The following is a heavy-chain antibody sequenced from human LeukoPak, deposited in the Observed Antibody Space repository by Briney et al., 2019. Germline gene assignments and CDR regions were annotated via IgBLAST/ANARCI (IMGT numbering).Heavy chain of an antibody. CDR1: GYTFTDYY. V-gene: IGHV1-2*02. CDR2: INPNSGGT. J-gene: IGHJ6*02. D-gene: IGHD2-2*01. Sequence: ASVKVSCKASGYTFTDYYMHWVRQAPGQGLEWMGWINPNSGGTNYAQKFQGRVTMTRDTSISTAYMELSRLRSDDTAVYYCATGPYCSSTSCYRGDYYYYGMDVWGQGTTVTVSS. CDR3: ATGPYCSSTSCYRGDYYYYGMDV.